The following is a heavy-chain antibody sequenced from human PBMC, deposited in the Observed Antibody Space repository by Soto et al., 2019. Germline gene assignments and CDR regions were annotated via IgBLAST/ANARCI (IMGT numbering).Heavy chain of an antibody. V-gene: IGHV4-34*01. CDR2: INHSGST. J-gene: IGHJ4*02. CDR3: MLGSVWKDFDY. Sequence: SETLSLTCAVYGGSFSGYYWSWIRQPPGKGLEWIGEINHSGSTNYNPSLKSRVTISVDTSKNQFSLKLSSVTAADTAVYYCMLGSVWKDFDYWGQETLVPVSS. CDR1: GGSFSGYY. D-gene: IGHD2-15*01.